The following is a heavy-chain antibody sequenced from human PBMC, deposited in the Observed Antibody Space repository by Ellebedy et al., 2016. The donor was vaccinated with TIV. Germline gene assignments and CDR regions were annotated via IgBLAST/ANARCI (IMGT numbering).Heavy chain of an antibody. CDR1: GYTFTSYG. CDR2: ISAYNGNT. V-gene: IGHV1-18*04. CDR3: ARAAHYGCNSVFDY. J-gene: IGHJ4*02. D-gene: IGHD4-23*01. Sequence: AASVKVSCKASGYTFTSYGISWVRQAPGQGLEWMGWISAYNGNTNYAQKLQGRVTMTTDKSTSTAYMELRSLRSDDTAVYYCARAAHYGCNSVFDYWGQGTLVTVSS.